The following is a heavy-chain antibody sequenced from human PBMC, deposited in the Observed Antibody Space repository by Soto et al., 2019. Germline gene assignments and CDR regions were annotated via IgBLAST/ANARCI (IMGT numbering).Heavy chain of an antibody. CDR1: GYSFTSYW. J-gene: IGHJ6*02. D-gene: IGHD5-18*01. V-gene: IGHV5-51*01. Sequence: GESLKISCNGSGYSFTSYWIGWVRQMPGKGLEWMGIIYPGDSDTRYSPSFQGQVTISADKSISTAYLQWSSLKASDTAMYYCARRGYSYGIYYYGMDVWGQGTTVTVSS. CDR2: IYPGDSDT. CDR3: ARRGYSYGIYYYGMDV.